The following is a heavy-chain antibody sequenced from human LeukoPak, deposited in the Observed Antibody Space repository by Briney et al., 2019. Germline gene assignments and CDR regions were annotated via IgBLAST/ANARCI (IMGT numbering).Heavy chain of an antibody. D-gene: IGHD3-22*01. CDR1: GFTFSRYS. V-gene: IGHV3-48*01. J-gene: IGHJ4*02. CDR3: ARVLGGYFDY. Sequence: PGGSLRLSCAASGFTFSRYSMNWVRQAPGKGLEWVSYISSSSSSTIYYADSVKGRFTISRDNAKNSLYLQMNSLRAEDTAVYYCARVLGGYFDYWGQGTLVTVSS. CDR2: ISSSSSSTI.